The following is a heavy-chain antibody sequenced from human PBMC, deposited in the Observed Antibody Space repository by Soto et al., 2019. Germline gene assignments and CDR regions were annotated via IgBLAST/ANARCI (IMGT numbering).Heavy chain of an antibody. Sequence: GGSLRLSCAASGFTFSSYAMSWVRQAPGKGLEWVSAISGSGGSTYYADSVKGRFTISRDNSKNTLYLQMNSLRAEDTAVYYCAKVNVVVVAALIDYWGQGTLVTVSS. CDR3: AKVNVVVVAALIDY. CDR2: ISGSGGST. D-gene: IGHD2-15*01. V-gene: IGHV3-23*01. CDR1: GFTFSSYA. J-gene: IGHJ4*02.